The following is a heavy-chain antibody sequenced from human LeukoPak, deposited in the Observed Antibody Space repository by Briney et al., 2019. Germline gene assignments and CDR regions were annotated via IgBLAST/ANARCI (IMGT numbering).Heavy chain of an antibody. Sequence: SQTLSLTCAISGDSVSSNSAAWNWIRQSPSRGLEWLGRTYYRSKWYNDYAVSVKSRITINPDTSKNRFSLQLNSVTPEDTAVYYCARGSTIAAAGTKSYLLDYWGQGTLVTVSS. V-gene: IGHV6-1*01. CDR1: GDSVSSNSAA. D-gene: IGHD6-13*01. J-gene: IGHJ4*02. CDR2: TYYRSKWYN. CDR3: ARGSTIAAAGTKSYLLDY.